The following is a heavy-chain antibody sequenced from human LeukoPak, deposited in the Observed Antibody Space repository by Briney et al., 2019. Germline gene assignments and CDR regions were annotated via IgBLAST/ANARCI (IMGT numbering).Heavy chain of an antibody. V-gene: IGHV1-2*02. CDR3: AGDGAYHHDATAYHSAGMDA. J-gene: IGHJ6*02. CDR2: INPYSGAT. Sequence: ASVKVSCKASDYRFTGYYIHWVRQAPGQGLEWVGWINPYSGATNYAQTFQGRVTMTRDTSVTTAYMEVSRLTSDDTAVYYCAGDGAYHHDATAYHSAGMDAWGQGTTVSVSS. CDR1: DYRFTGYY. D-gene: IGHD2-15*01.